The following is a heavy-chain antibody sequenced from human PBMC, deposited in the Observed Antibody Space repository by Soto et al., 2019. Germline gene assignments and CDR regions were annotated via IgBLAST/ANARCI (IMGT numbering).Heavy chain of an antibody. V-gene: IGHV3-30*18. D-gene: IGHD5-18*01. CDR2: ISYDGSDK. Sequence: GGSLRLSCAAPGFTFSSYGMHWVRQAPGKGLEWVAVISYDGSDKYYADSVKGRFTISRDNSKNTLYLQMNSLRAEDTAVYYCAKSWDGTTYGYAEYFQHWGQGTLVTVSS. CDR3: AKSWDGTTYGYAEYFQH. CDR1: GFTFSSYG. J-gene: IGHJ1*01.